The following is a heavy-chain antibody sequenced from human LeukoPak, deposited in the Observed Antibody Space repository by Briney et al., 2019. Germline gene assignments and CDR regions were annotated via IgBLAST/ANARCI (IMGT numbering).Heavy chain of an antibody. V-gene: IGHV3-11*01. J-gene: IGHJ6*02. CDR1: GFTFSDYY. CDR2: ISNRGDTI. D-gene: IGHD1-26*01. Sequence: GGPLRLSCAVSGFTFSDYYMSWIRQAPGKGLEWLSYISNRGDTIYYADSVRGRFTISRDNAKNSLYLQMNSLRAEDTAVYYCARDRASGYYYSYGMDVWGQGTTVTVSS. CDR3: ARDRASGYYYSYGMDV.